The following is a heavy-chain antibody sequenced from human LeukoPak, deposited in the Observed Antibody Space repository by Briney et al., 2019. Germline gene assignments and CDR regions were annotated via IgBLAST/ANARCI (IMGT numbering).Heavy chain of an antibody. CDR1: GFTFRSYS. V-gene: IGHV3-21*01. Sequence: GGSLRLSCAASGFTFRSYSMNWVRQAPGKGLEWVSSISSSSSYIYYADSVKGRFTISRDNAKNSLYLQMDSLRAEDTAVYYCACGPGSSWYAYWGQGTLVTVSS. D-gene: IGHD6-13*01. CDR3: ACGPGSSWYAY. CDR2: ISSSSSYI. J-gene: IGHJ4*02.